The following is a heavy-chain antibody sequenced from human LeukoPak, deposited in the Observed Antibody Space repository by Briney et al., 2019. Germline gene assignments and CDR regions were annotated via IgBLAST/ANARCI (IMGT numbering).Heavy chain of an antibody. CDR2: IYYSGST. V-gene: IGHV4-39*01. J-gene: IGHJ4*02. CDR3: ARHRLRYYFDY. D-gene: IGHD1-14*01. CDR1: GGSISSGSYY. Sequence: SETLSLTCTVSGGSISSGSYYWGWIRQPPGKGLEWIGSIYYSGSTYYNPSLKSRVTISVDTSKNQFSLKLSSVTAADTAVYYCARHRLRYYFDYWGQGTLVTVSS.